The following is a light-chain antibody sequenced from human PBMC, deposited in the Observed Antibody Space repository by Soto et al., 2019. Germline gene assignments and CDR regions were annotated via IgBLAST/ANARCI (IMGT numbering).Light chain of an antibody. CDR1: QSVSSY. V-gene: IGKV3-11*01. Sequence: EIVLTQSPATLSLSPGERGTLSCRASQSVSSYLAWYQQKPGQAPRLLIYDASNRATGIPARFSGSGSGTDFTLTISSLEPEDFAVYYCQQRSNWPPITFGQGTRL. J-gene: IGKJ5*01. CDR2: DAS. CDR3: QQRSNWPPIT.